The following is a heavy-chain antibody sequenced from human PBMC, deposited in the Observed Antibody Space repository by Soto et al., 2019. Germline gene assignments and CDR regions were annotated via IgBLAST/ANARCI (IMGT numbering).Heavy chain of an antibody. CDR3: GRGRSGQIVVFF. CDR1: GYTFTGHY. V-gene: IGHV1-2*02. J-gene: IGHJ4*02. Sequence: AASVEVSCKASGYTFTGHYIHWVRQAPEQGPEWMGEIGPESGATRYAQKFQGRVTMTRDTSITTVYMELKNLSPDDTAVYYCGRGRSGQIVVFFWGQGTPVTVSS. CDR2: IGPESGAT. D-gene: IGHD1-26*01.